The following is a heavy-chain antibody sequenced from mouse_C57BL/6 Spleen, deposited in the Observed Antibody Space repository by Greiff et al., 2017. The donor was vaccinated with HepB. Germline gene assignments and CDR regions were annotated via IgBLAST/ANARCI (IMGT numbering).Heavy chain of an antibody. CDR1: GYTFTSYW. CDR2: IYPGSGST. Sequence: QVQLQQPGAELVKPGASVKMSCKASGYTFTSYWITWVKQRPGQGLEWIGDIYPGSGSTNYNEKFKSKATLTLDTSSSTAYMQLSSLTSEDSAVYYCARLGPNWDGYAMDYWGQGTSVTVSS. J-gene: IGHJ4*01. V-gene: IGHV1-55*01. D-gene: IGHD4-1*01. CDR3: ARLGPNWDGYAMDY.